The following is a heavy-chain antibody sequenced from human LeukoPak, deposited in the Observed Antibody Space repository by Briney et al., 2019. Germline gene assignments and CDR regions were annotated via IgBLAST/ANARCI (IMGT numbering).Heavy chain of an antibody. Sequence: SETLSLTCTVSGGSISSSGYYWGWIRQPPGKGLEWIGSIYYSGSTYYNPSLKSRVTISVDTSKDQFSLKLSSVTAADTAVYYCARGRRVIDYWGQGTLVTVSS. CDR2: IYYSGST. CDR3: ARGRRVIDY. J-gene: IGHJ4*02. CDR1: GGSISSSGYY. D-gene: IGHD3-10*01. V-gene: IGHV4-39*01.